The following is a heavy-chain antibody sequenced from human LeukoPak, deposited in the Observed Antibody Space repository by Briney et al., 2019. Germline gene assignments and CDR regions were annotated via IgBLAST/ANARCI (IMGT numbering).Heavy chain of an antibody. CDR2: ISYDGSNK. CDR1: GFTFSSYA. V-gene: IGHV3-30-3*01. CDR3: AKGGMVRGVIPYYFDY. Sequence: GRSLRLSCAASGFTFSSYAMHWVRQAPGKGLEWVAVISYDGSNKYYADSVKGRLTISRDNSKNTLYLQMNSLRAEDTAVYYCAKGGMVRGVIPYYFDYWGQGTLVTVSS. J-gene: IGHJ4*02. D-gene: IGHD3-10*01.